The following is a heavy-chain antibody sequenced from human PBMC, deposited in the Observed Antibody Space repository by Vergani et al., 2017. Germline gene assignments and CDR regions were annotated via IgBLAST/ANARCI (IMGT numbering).Heavy chain of an antibody. Sequence: QVQLVQSGAEVKKPGASVKVSCKASGYTFTSYDINWVRQATGQGLEWMGWMNPNSGTTGYAQKLQGRVTMTRNTSISTAYMELSSLRSEDTAVYYCAGVSTYGDSIWYWGQGTLVTVSS. D-gene: IGHD4-17*01. CDR2: MNPNSGTT. CDR3: AGVSTYGDSIWY. J-gene: IGHJ4*02. CDR1: GYTFTSYD. V-gene: IGHV1-8*01.